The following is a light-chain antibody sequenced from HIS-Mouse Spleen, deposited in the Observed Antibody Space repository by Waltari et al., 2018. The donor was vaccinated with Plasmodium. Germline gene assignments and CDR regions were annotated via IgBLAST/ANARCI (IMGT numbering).Light chain of an antibody. CDR1: QSISNY. CDR2: AAS. CDR3: QQSYSTWT. V-gene: IGKV1-39*01. J-gene: IGKJ1*01. Sequence: DIQMTQSQSSLSASVGDRVTITCRASQSISNYLNWYQQKPGKALKFLIYAASTLQSGVPSRVSGSGSGTDFTLTISSLQPEDFATYYCQQSYSTWTFGQGTKVEIK.